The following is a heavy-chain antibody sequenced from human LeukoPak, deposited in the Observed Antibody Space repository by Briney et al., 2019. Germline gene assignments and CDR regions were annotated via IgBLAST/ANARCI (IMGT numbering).Heavy chain of an antibody. Sequence: PGGSLRLSCAALGFHFSRYSMNWVRRAPGRGLEWVSSSSTCIDYMYYADSVKGRFTISRDNAKNSLYLQMNSLRAEDTPVYYCARAIFSRGWYLVDYWGQGTLVTVSS. CDR3: ARAIFSRGWYLVDY. J-gene: IGHJ4*02. V-gene: IGHV3-21*01. D-gene: IGHD6-19*01. CDR1: GFHFSRYS. CDR2: SSTCIDYM.